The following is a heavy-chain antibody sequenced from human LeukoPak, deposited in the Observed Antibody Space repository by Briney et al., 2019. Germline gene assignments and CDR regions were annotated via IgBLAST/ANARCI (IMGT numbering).Heavy chain of an antibody. CDR1: GYSFSSYW. D-gene: IGHD3-3*01. Sequence: GESLKISCKGSGYSFSSYWIGWMRQMPGKGLEWMGIIYPGDSNTRYSPSFEGQVSISADKSISTAYLQWSSLKASDTAMYYCAETFGVIIDDYFDYWGQGTLVTISS. CDR2: IYPGDSNT. V-gene: IGHV5-51*01. CDR3: AETFGVIIDDYFDY. J-gene: IGHJ4*02.